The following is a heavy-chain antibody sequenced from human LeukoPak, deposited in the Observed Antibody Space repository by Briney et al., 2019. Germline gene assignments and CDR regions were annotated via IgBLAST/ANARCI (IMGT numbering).Heavy chain of an antibody. Sequence: PSETLSLTCTVSGGSISSSSYYWGWIRQPPGKGLEWIGSIYYSGSTYYNPSLKSRVTISVDTAKNQFSLKLSSVTAADTAVYYCARVGNYYYHYMDVWGKGTTVTVSS. CDR1: GGSISSSSYY. CDR3: ARVGNYYYHYMDV. CDR2: IYYSGST. D-gene: IGHD7-27*01. V-gene: IGHV4-39*07. J-gene: IGHJ6*03.